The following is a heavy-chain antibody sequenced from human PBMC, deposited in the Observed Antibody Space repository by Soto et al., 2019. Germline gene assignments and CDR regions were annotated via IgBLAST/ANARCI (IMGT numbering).Heavy chain of an antibody. D-gene: IGHD3-22*01. CDR1: GFTFSSYA. J-gene: IGHJ4*02. CDR2: ISYDGSNK. V-gene: IGHV3-30-3*01. Sequence: GGSLRLSCAASGFTFSSYAMHWVRQAPGKGLEWVAVISYDGSNKYYADSVKGRFTISRDNSKNTLYLQMNSLRAEDTAVYYCARGNHYYDSSGYLSYWGQGTLVTVSS. CDR3: ARGNHYYDSSGYLSY.